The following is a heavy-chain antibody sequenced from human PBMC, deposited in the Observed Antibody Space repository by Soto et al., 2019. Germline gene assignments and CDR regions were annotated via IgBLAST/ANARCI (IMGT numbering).Heavy chain of an antibody. J-gene: IGHJ5*02. Sequence: PSETLSLTCTVSGGSISSGDYYWSWIRQPPGKGLEWIGYIYYSGSTYYNPSLKSRVTISVDTSKNQFSLKLSSVTAADTAVYYCDRKYFHYDILTGYYPSGWFDPWGQGTRVTAPQ. D-gene: IGHD3-9*01. CDR2: IYYSGST. V-gene: IGHV4-30-4*01. CDR1: GGSISSGDYY. CDR3: DRKYFHYDILTGYYPSGWFDP.